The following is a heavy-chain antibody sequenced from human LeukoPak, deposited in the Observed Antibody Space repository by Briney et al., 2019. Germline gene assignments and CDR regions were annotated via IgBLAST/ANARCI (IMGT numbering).Heavy chain of an antibody. Sequence: PGGSLRLSCAASGFTFSSYSMNWVRQAPGKGLEWVSYISSSSSTIYYADSVKGRFTISRDNAKNSLYLQMNSLRAEDTAVYYCARAIRNPSPMSSWTWEIVVPAAMVDYWGQGTLVTVSS. CDR3: ARAIRNPSPMSSWTWEIVVPAAMVDY. CDR1: GFTFSSYS. V-gene: IGHV3-48*01. J-gene: IGHJ4*02. D-gene: IGHD2-2*01. CDR2: ISSSSSTI.